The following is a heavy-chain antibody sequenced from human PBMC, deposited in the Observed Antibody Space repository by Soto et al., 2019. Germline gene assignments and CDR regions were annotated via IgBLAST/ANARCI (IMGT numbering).Heavy chain of an antibody. CDR1: GYTITCCA. CDR2: INAGDGDT. D-gene: IGHD6-13*01. V-gene: IGHV1-3*01. Sequence: GASVKVSCKASGYTITCCAMHWVRQAPGQRPEWMAWINAGDGDTRYSQNFQDRLTIIRDTSANTAYMELSSLRSEDTAVYYCARDGEGEAAAAMVYWGQGTLVTSPQ. J-gene: IGHJ4*02. CDR3: ARDGEGEAAAAMVY.